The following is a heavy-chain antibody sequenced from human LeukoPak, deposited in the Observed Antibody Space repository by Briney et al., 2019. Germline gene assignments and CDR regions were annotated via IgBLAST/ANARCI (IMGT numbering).Heavy chain of an antibody. Sequence: PSETLSLTCTVSGGSISGYYWSWIRQPAGKGLEWIGRIYTSGSTNYNPSLKSRVTMSVDTSKNQFSLKLSSVTAADTAVYYCARAVAAGTSGWFDPWGQGTLVTVSS. V-gene: IGHV4-4*07. J-gene: IGHJ5*02. CDR1: GGSISGYY. D-gene: IGHD6-13*01. CDR3: ARAVAAGTSGWFDP. CDR2: IYTSGST.